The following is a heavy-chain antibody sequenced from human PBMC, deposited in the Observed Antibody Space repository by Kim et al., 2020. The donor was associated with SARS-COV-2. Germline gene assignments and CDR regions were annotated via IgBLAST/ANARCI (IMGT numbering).Heavy chain of an antibody. D-gene: IGHD3-16*01. J-gene: IGHJ4*02. CDR3: AYETATHLDY. Sequence: ASVKVSCKAPGNIFTDYHLHWVRQAPGQGLEWMGVINPNNDATNYAQNFQGRVTIARDRSTSTGYMDMRSLRSDDTAVYYCAYETATHLDYWGQGTLITVSS. CDR2: INPNNDAT. V-gene: IGHV1-2*02. CDR1: GNIFTDYH.